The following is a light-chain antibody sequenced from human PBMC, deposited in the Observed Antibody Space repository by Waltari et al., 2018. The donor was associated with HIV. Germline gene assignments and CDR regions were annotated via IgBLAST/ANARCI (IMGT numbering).Light chain of an antibody. CDR2: DVS. V-gene: IGLV2-14*03. Sequence: QSALNQPASVSESPGQSITISCTGTSRDVGGYNYFSWYQHHPGKAPKLMIDDVSNRPSGVSNRFSGSKSGNTASLTISGLQAEDEADYYCNSYTTSSTLHVVFGGGTKLTVL. CDR3: NSYTTSSTLHVV. J-gene: IGLJ2*01. CDR1: SRDVGGYNY.